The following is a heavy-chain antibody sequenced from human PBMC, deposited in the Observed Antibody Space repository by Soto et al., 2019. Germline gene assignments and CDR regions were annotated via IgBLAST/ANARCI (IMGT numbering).Heavy chain of an antibody. V-gene: IGHV3-21*01. CDR3: ARDRLVAATSAPPYCYYGMDV. D-gene: IGHD2-15*01. Sequence: GGSLRLSCATSGFTFSSYSMNWVRQAPGMGLEWVSSISSSSRYIYYADSVRGRFTISRDNAKNSLYLRINSLRAEDTAVYYCARDRLVAATSAPPYCYYGMDVWGQGATVTVSS. CDR1: GFTFSSYS. CDR2: ISSSSRYI. J-gene: IGHJ6*02.